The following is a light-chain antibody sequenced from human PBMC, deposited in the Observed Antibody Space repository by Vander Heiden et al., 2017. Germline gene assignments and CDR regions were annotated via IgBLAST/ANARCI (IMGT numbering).Light chain of an antibody. CDR3: QHYDGLPIT. CDR1: QDISNY. Sequence: DIQMTQSPSSLSASVGDRVTVTCQASQDISNYLNWYQQKPGKPPKRLIDDATNLEAGVPSRFSGSGSGTHFTFTISSLQPEDAATYYCQHYDGLPITFGQGTRLEIK. V-gene: IGKV1-33*01. CDR2: DAT. J-gene: IGKJ5*01.